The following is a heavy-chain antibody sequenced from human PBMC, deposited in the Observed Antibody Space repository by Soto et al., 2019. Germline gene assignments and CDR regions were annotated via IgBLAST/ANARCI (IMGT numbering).Heavy chain of an antibody. CDR2: IKSITDGGTT. CDR3: STDSADIVVVPATFGMDV. J-gene: IGHJ6*02. D-gene: IGHD2-2*01. Sequence: GGSLRLSCAASGITFSNAWMTWVRQAPGKGLEWVGRIKSITDGGTTDYAAPVKGRFTISRDDSKDTLYLQMNNLKTEDTAVYHCSTDSADIVVVPATFGMDVWGQGTTVTVSS. V-gene: IGHV3-15*01. CDR1: GITFSNAW.